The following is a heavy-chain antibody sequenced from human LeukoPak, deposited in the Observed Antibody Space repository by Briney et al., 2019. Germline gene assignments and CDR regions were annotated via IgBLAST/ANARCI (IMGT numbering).Heavy chain of an antibody. Sequence: SETLSLPCAVYGGSFSGYYWSWIRQPPGKGLEWIGEINHSGSTNYNPSLKSRVTISVDTSKNQFSLKLSSVTAADTAVYYCARQYYSSGYYYFDYWGQGTLVTVSS. CDR2: INHSGST. CDR1: GGSFSGYY. J-gene: IGHJ4*02. CDR3: ARQYYSSGYYYFDY. D-gene: IGHD3-22*01. V-gene: IGHV4-34*01.